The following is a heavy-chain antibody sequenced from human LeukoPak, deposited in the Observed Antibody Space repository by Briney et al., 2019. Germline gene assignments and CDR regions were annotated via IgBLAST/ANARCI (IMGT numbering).Heavy chain of an antibody. D-gene: IGHD3-3*01. CDR3: ARDVGTIYGVVIDRYYYSHMDV. CDR2: VIPIFGTT. J-gene: IGHJ6*03. Sequence: GASVKVSCKASGGIFRSYGISWVRQAPGQGLEWMGAVIPIFGTTNYAPKFQGRVTFTADESTSTAYMQLSNLRSEDTAIYYCARDVGTIYGVVIDRYYYSHMDVWGKGTPVTVSS. V-gene: IGHV1-69*13. CDR1: GGIFRSYG.